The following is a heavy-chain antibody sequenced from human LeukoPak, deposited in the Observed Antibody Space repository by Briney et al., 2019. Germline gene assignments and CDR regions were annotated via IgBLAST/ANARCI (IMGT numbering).Heavy chain of an antibody. CDR1: GFPFSDFS. J-gene: IGHJ4*02. V-gene: IGHV3-23*01. D-gene: IGHD2-8*01. CDR2: TNSGGTIT. Sequence: GSLRLSCATSGFPFSDFSMSWVRQAPGKGREWISTTNSGGTITYYAESVKGRFTISRDNSKNTLYLQMSSLRVEDTAVYYCAKQSYARSLGEGGPGTLVSVSS. CDR3: AKQSYARSLGE.